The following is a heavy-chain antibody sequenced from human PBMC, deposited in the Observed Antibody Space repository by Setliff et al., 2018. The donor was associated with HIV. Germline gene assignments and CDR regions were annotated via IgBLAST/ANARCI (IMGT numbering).Heavy chain of an antibody. D-gene: IGHD1-1*01. Sequence: SETLSLTCTVSGGSISSYYWSWIRQPPGKGLEWIGYIYYSGSTNYNPSLKSRVTISVDTSKNQFSLKLSSVTAADTAVYYCARQTTGATKVRYFDYWAQGTLVTVSS. CDR2: IYYSGST. V-gene: IGHV4-59*08. CDR3: ARQTTGATKVRYFDY. J-gene: IGHJ4*02. CDR1: GGSISSYY.